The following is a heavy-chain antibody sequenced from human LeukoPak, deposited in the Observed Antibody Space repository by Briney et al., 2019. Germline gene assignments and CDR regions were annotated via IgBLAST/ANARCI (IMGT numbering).Heavy chain of an antibody. CDR1: GYTFTGYY. J-gene: IGHJ4*02. V-gene: IGHV1-2*02. D-gene: IGHD3-22*01. Sequence: ASVKVSCKASGYTFTGYYMHWVRQAPGQGLEWMGWINPNSGGTNYAQKFQGRVTMTRDTSISTAYMKLSRLRSDDTAVYYCARDRGYDSSGYLFDYWGQGTLVTVSS. CDR3: ARDRGYDSSGYLFDY. CDR2: INPNSGGT.